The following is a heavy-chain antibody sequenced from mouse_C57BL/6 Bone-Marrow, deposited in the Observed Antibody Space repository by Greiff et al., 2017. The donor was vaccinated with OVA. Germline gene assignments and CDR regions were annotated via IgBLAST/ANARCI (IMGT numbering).Heavy chain of an antibody. Sequence: QVQLKESGAELVRPGTSVKMSCKASGYTFTNYWIGWAKQRPGHGLEWIGDIYPGGGYTNYNEKFKGKATLTADKSSSTAYMQFSSLTSEDSAIYYCARDYYGSAAYWGQGTLVTVSA. CDR2: IYPGGGYT. V-gene: IGHV1-63*01. J-gene: IGHJ3*01. CDR3: ARDYYGSAAY. CDR1: GYTFTNYW. D-gene: IGHD1-1*01.